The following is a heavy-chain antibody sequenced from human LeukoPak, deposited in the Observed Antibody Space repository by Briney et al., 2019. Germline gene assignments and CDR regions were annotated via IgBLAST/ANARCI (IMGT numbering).Heavy chain of an antibody. CDR2: INSDGSST. Sequence: GGSLRLSCAASGFTFSNYWVHWVRQAPGKGLVWVSRINSDGSSTTYADSVKGRFTISRDNDKNTLYLQMNSLRAEDTAVYYCAKSHCSSTSCFPTTLDHWGQGTLVTVSS. V-gene: IGHV3-74*01. D-gene: IGHD2-2*01. CDR1: GFTFSNYW. CDR3: AKSHCSSTSCFPTTLDH. J-gene: IGHJ4*02.